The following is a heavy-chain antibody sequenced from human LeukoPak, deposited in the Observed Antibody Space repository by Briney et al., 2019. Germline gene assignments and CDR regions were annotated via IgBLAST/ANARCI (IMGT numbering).Heavy chain of an antibody. V-gene: IGHV3-23*01. CDR2: VRGSGYSK. D-gene: IGHD4-17*01. CDR3: GKDPNGGYLGAFDS. J-gene: IGHJ3*01. CDR1: GFTLSNYG. Sequence: GGPLRLSCAASGFTLSNYGMAWVRKPPGKGLEGVAAVRGSGYSKSYEDSVRGRFPISRDNSKNTLYLQMSSLRAEDTAVYYCGKDPNGGYLGAFDSWGQGTMCTVSS.